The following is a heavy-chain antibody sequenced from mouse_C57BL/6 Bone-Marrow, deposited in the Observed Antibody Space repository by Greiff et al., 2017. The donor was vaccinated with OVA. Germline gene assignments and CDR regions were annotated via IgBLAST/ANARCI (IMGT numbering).Heavy chain of an antibody. D-gene: IGHD2-5*01. V-gene: IGHV1-7*01. CDR2: INPSSGYT. CDR1: GYTFTSYW. CDR3: ARDYSNYRAWFAY. Sequence: VQLQQSGAELAKPGASVKLSCKASGYTFTSYWMHWVKQRPGQGLEWIGYINPSSGYTKYNQKFKDKATLTADKSSSTAYMQLSSLTYEDSAVYYCARDYSNYRAWFAYWGPGTLVTVSA. J-gene: IGHJ3*01.